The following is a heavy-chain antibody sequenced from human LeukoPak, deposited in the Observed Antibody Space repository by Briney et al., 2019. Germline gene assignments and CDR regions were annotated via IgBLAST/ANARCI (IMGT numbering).Heavy chain of an antibody. CDR3: ASVRKSDLGYYYDSSGYFVFDY. D-gene: IGHD3-22*01. V-gene: IGHV4-59*12. CDR2: IYYSGST. CDR1: GGSISSYY. J-gene: IGHJ4*02. Sequence: SETLSLTRTVSGGSISSYYWSWFRQPPGKGLEWIGYIYYSGSTNYDPSLKSRVTISVDTSKNQFSLKLSSVTAADTAVYYCASVRKSDLGYYYDSSGYFVFDYWGQGTLVTVSS.